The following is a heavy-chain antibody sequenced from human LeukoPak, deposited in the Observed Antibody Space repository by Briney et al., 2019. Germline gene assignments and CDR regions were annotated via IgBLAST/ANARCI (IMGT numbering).Heavy chain of an antibody. Sequence: PSETLSLTCTVSGASISSYYWSWIRQPPGKGLEWIGYIYYSGSTNYNPSLKSRVTISVDTSKNQFSLKLSSVTAADTAVYYCARSFDSRGYYYYGMDVWGQGTTVTVSS. J-gene: IGHJ6*02. CDR3: ARSFDSRGYYYYGMDV. V-gene: IGHV4-59*01. CDR2: IYYSGST. CDR1: GASISSYY. D-gene: IGHD3-22*01.